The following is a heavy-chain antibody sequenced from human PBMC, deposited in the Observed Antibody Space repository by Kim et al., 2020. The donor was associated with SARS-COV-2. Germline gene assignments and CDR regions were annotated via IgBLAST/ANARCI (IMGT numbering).Heavy chain of an antibody. V-gene: IGHV3-15*01. D-gene: IGHD3-22*01. Sequence: PVKGRFTISRDDSENTVYLQMNSLKTEDTAVYYCATDHLPYYGISLYYFVYWGQGTLVTVSS. J-gene: IGHJ4*02. CDR3: ATDHLPYYGISLYYFVY.